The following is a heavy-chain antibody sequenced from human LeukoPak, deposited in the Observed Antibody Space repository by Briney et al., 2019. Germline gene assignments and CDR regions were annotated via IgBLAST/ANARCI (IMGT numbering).Heavy chain of an antibody. V-gene: IGHV6-1*01. J-gene: IGHJ2*01. Sequence: SQTLSLTCAISGDSVSSNSATWNWIRPSPSRGLEWLGRTYYRSKWYNDYSVSAKSRITINPDTSKNQFSLHLNSVTPEDTAVYYCARGSKGSSPYWYFDLWGRGTLVTVSS. D-gene: IGHD6-13*01. CDR2: TYYRSKWYN. CDR1: GDSVSSNSAT. CDR3: ARGSKGSSPYWYFDL.